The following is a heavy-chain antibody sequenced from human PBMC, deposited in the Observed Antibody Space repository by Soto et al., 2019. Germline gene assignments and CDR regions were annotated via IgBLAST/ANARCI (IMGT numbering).Heavy chain of an antibody. CDR1: GGTFSSYA. J-gene: IGHJ3*02. Sequence: SVKVSCKASGGTFSSYAISWVRQAPGQGLEWMGGIIPIFGTANYAQKFQGRVTITADESTSTAYMELSSLRSEDTAVYYCARDRAGVPGAFDIWGQGTMVTVSS. V-gene: IGHV1-69*13. CDR2: IIPIFGTA. CDR3: ARDRAGVPGAFDI. D-gene: IGHD6-19*01.